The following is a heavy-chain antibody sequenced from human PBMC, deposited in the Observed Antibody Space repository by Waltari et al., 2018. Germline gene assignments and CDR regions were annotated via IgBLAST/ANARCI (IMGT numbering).Heavy chain of an antibody. CDR3: ATEVGGLGGD. J-gene: IGHJ4*02. D-gene: IGHD2-21*01. CDR1: RFAFSSNW. CDR2: INTDGTTT. V-gene: IGHV3-74*01. Sequence: EVQLVESGGGLVQPGESLRLSCAVSRFAFSSNWMHWVRQVPGKGLEWVSRINTDGTTTIYADSVGGRFTISRDNAKNILYLQMNSLRVDDTAVYFCATEVGGLGGDWGQGTLVTVSS.